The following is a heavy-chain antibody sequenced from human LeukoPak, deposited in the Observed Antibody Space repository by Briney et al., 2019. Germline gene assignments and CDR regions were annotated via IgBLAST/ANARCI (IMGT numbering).Heavy chain of an antibody. Sequence: SETLSLTCAVYGGSFSGYYWSWIRQPPGKGLEWIGEINHSGSTNYNPSLKSRVTISIDTSKNQFSLKLSSVTAADTAVYYCARGLYYYDSSGYYWGQGTLVTVSS. J-gene: IGHJ4*02. CDR2: INHSGST. D-gene: IGHD3-22*01. CDR3: ARGLYYYDSSGYY. V-gene: IGHV4-34*01. CDR1: GGSFSGYY.